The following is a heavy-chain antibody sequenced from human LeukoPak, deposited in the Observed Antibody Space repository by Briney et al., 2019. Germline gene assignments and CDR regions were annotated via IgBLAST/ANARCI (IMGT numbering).Heavy chain of an antibody. Sequence: GGSLGLSCAASGFTISSNYMNWVRQAPGKGLEWVSVIYSGGSTYYADSVKGRFTISRDISKNTLYLQMNTLRVEDTAMYYCARNLGYGDSGCWGQGTLVTVSS. CDR3: ARNLGYGDSGC. V-gene: IGHV3-66*01. D-gene: IGHD5-12*01. CDR1: GFTISSNY. CDR2: IYSGGST. J-gene: IGHJ4*02.